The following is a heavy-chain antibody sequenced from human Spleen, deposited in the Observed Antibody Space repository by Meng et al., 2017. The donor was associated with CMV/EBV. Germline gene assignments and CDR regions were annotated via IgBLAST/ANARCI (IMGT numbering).Heavy chain of an antibody. CDR1: GFTFDDYT. CDR3: ARDGGYGDYIRFFDS. V-gene: IGHV3-66*02. CDR2: IYSAGNT. Sequence: GESLKISCATSGFTFDDYTLHWVRQAPGKGLEWVSVIYSAGNTYYADSVKGRFTISRDESKNTLYLQMNSLRPEDTAVYYCARDGGYGDYIRFFDSWGQGTVVTVSS. J-gene: IGHJ4*02. D-gene: IGHD4-17*01.